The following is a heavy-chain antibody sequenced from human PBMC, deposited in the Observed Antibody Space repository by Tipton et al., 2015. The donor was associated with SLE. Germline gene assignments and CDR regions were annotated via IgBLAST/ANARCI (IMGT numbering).Heavy chain of an antibody. D-gene: IGHD2-2*01. CDR1: GFTFSSYG. J-gene: IGHJ4*02. CDR3: AYSQYCSSASCSRGPDY. Sequence: QVQLVQSGGGVVQPGRSLRLSCAASGFTFSSYGMHWVRQAPGKGLEWVAVIWYDGSNKYHADSVKGRFTVSRDNSKNTLYLQMNSLRPDDTALYYCAYSQYCSSASCSRGPDYWGQGVLVTVSS. V-gene: IGHV3-30*19. CDR2: IWYDGSNK.